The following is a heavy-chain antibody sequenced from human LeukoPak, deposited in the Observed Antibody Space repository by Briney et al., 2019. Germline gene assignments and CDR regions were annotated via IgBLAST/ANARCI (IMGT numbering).Heavy chain of an antibody. J-gene: IGHJ6*02. Sequence: ASVKVSCKASGYTFTGYYMHWVRQAPGQGLEWMGWINPNSGGTNYAQKFQGRVTMTRDTSISTAYMELSRLRSDDTAVYYCARTAPSGYSSGWFTSYYYHGTDVWGQGTTVTVSS. CDR3: ARTAPSGYSSGWFTSYYYHGTDV. V-gene: IGHV1-2*02. CDR1: GYTFTGYY. D-gene: IGHD6-19*01. CDR2: INPNSGGT.